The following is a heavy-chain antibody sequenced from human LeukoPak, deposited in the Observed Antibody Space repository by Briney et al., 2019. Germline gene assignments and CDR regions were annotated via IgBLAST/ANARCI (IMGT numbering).Heavy chain of an antibody. Sequence: QPGGSLRLSCAAYGFTFSSYAMSWVRQAPGKGLEWVSAISGSGGSTYYADSVKGRFTISRDNSKNTLYLQMNSLRAEDTAVYYCAKEGFYCSGGSCYSFYYYYMDVWGKGTTVTISS. CDR2: ISGSGGST. CDR1: GFTFSSYA. V-gene: IGHV3-23*01. D-gene: IGHD2-15*01. CDR3: AKEGFYCSGGSCYSFYYYYMDV. J-gene: IGHJ6*03.